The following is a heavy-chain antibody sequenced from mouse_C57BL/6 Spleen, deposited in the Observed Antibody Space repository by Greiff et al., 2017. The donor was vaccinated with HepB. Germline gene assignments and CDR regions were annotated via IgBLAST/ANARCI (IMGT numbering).Heavy chain of an antibody. V-gene: IGHV2-9-1*01. CDR2: IWTGGGT. D-gene: IGHD3-2*02. Sequence: VKLVESGPGLVAPSQSLSITCTVSGFSLTSYAISWVRQPPGKGLEWLGVIWTGGGTNYNSALKSRLSISKDNSKSQVFIKMNSLQTDDTARYYCAKRDSSGYLYAMDHGAKGTCDTVPT. J-gene: IGHJ4*01. CDR1: GFSLTSYA. CDR3: AKRDSSGYLYAMDH.